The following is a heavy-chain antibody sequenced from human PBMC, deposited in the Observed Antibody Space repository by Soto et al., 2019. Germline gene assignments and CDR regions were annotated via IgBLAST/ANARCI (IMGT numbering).Heavy chain of an antibody. CDR2: ISAYNGNT. Sequence: QVQLVQSGAEVKKPGASVKVSCKASGYTFTSYGISWVRQAPGQGLEWMGWISAYNGNTNYAQKLQGRVTMTTDTSTSTAYMELRSLRSDDTAVYYCARDLTGLRFLEGPDAFDIWGQGTMVTVSS. J-gene: IGHJ3*02. V-gene: IGHV1-18*01. CDR3: ARDLTGLRFLEGPDAFDI. D-gene: IGHD3-3*01. CDR1: GYTFTSYG.